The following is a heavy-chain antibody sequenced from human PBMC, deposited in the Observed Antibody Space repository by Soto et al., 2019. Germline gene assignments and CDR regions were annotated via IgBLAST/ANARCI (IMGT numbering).Heavy chain of an antibody. CDR2: FRSGGGT. Sequence: QVQLQESGPGLVKPSETLSLTCTVSGDSISTYNLAWIRQPPGKGLEWIGYFRSGGGTSYNPSLKSRGAISADTSMKQFSRRLSSVTAADTAVYYCVRQGIGVLHGLVDVWGQGTTVTVSS. V-gene: IGHV4-59*08. CDR1: GDSISTYN. D-gene: IGHD3-10*01. CDR3: VRQGIGVLHGLVDV. J-gene: IGHJ6*02.